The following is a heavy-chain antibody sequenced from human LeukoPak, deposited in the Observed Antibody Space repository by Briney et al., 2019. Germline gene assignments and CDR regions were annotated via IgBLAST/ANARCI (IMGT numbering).Heavy chain of an antibody. J-gene: IGHJ6*02. CDR2: IHPGRGDT. V-gene: IGHV1-2*02. CDR3: AAAPILRGEGGEHYKYGMDV. CDR1: GYTFTDHY. Sequence: ASVKVSCKALGYTFTDHYFHWLRQAPGQGLEWMGWIHPGRGDTNYAQKFQGRVSLTRDTSINTAYMELSRLTSDDTAVYYCAAAPILRGEGGEHYKYGMDVWGQGTTVIVSS. D-gene: IGHD2-2*02.